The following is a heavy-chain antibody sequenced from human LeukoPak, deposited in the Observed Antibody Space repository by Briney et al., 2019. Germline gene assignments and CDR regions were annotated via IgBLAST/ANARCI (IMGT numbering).Heavy chain of an antibody. CDR1: GFTFSSYV. CDR3: AKDGYCSGGSCYSGAFDY. Sequence: PGGSLRLSCAASGFTFSSYVMHWVRQAPGKGLEWVAVISYDGSNKYYADSVKGRFTISRDNSKNTLYLQMNSLRAEDTTMYYCAKDGYCSGGSCYSGAFDYWGQGTLVTVSS. CDR2: ISYDGSNK. V-gene: IGHV3-30*18. J-gene: IGHJ4*02. D-gene: IGHD2-15*01.